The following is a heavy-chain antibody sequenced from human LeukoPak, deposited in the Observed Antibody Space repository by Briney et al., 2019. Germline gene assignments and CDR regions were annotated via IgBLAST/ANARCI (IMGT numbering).Heavy chain of an antibody. D-gene: IGHD4-11*01. CDR2: MSGSGGLTT. Sequence: GGSLRLSCAASGFTFNDYYMSWLRQAPGKGLEWVSYMSGSGGLTTFYADSVKGRFTISRDDAKNLLYLQMHNLRSEDTAVYFCARDTVYGNYYFDNWGQGILVTVSS. CDR3: ARDTVYGNYYFDN. V-gene: IGHV3-11*01. J-gene: IGHJ4*02. CDR1: GFTFNDYY.